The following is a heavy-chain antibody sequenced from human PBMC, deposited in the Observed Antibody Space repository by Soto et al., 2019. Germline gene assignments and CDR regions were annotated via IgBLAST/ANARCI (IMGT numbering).Heavy chain of an antibody. D-gene: IGHD6-6*01. CDR1: GYTFTSYG. CDR3: ASVDGRIAARGYFDY. Sequence: ASVKVSCKASGYTFTSYGISWVRQAPGQGLEWMGWISAYNGNTNYAQKLQGRVTMTTETSTSTAYMELRSLRSDDTAVYYCASVDGRIAARGYFDYWGQGTLVTVYS. CDR2: ISAYNGNT. J-gene: IGHJ4*02. V-gene: IGHV1-18*04.